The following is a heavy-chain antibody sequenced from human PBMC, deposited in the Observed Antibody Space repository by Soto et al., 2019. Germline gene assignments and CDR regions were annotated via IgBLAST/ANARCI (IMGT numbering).Heavy chain of an antibody. CDR2: IYYSGST. Sequence: SETLSLTCTVSGGSISSYYWSWIRQPPGKGLEWIGYIYYSGSTNYNPSLKSRVTISVDTSKNQFSLKLSSVTAADTAVYYCARAPGGYCSGGSCYPDAFDIWGQGTMVTVSS. CDR3: ARAPGGYCSGGSCYPDAFDI. D-gene: IGHD2-15*01. J-gene: IGHJ3*02. V-gene: IGHV4-59*01. CDR1: GGSISSYY.